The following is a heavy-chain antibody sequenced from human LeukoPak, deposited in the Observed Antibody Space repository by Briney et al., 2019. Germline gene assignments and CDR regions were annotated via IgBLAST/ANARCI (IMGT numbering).Heavy chain of an antibody. D-gene: IGHD1-14*01. CDR1: GFTFSSYA. Sequence: GGSLRLSCAASGFTFSSYAMHWVRQAPGKGLEWVSVISYDGSNKYYADSVKGRFTISRDNSKNTLYLQINSLRAEDTAVYYCARDLVVYRNFGRFDYWGQGTLVTVSS. CDR2: ISYDGSNK. J-gene: IGHJ4*02. CDR3: ARDLVVYRNFGRFDY. V-gene: IGHV3-30-3*01.